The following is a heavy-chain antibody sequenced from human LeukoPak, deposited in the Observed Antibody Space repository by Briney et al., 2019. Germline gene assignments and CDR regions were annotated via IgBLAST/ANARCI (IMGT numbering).Heavy chain of an antibody. V-gene: IGHV3-33*06. D-gene: IGHD3-22*01. CDR3: AKGRYYYDSSGYHDY. J-gene: IGHJ4*02. CDR1: GFTFSSYG. CDR2: IWYDGSNK. Sequence: AGGSLRLSCAASGFTFSSYGMHWVRQAPGKGLEWVAVIWYDGSNKYYANSAKGRFTISRDNSKNTLYLQMNSLRAEDTAVYYCAKGRYYYDSSGYHDYWGQGTLVTVSS.